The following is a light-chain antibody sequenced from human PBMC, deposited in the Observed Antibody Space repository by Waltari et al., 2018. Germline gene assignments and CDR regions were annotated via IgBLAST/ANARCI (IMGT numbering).Light chain of an antibody. J-gene: IGKJ4*01. CDR2: ATS. Sequence: DIQMTQASSSLSASVGDRVNITCRASRGVSFYLNWDNQNPGNAPNLLIYATSALQTGVPARFRGSGSVTDFTLTITNLQPEDFGIYYCQQTYDTPLTFGAGTKVQLK. CDR1: RGVSFY. V-gene: IGKV1-39*01. CDR3: QQTYDTPLT.